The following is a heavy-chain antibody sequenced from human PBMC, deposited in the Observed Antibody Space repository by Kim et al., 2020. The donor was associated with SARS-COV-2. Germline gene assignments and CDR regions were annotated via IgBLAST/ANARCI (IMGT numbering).Heavy chain of an antibody. CDR3: AGGVGSRDGYNLDY. J-gene: IGHJ4*02. Sequence: AQKFQGGVTITADESTSTAYMELSSLRSEDTAVYYCAGGVGSRDGYNLDYWGQGTLVTVSS. V-gene: IGHV1-69*01. D-gene: IGHD5-12*01.